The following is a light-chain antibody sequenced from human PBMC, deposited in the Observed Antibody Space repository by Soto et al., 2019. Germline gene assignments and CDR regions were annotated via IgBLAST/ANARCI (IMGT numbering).Light chain of an antibody. CDR1: SSNFGSNY. V-gene: IGLV1-47*01. Sequence: QSVLTQPPSASGTPGQRVTISCSGSSSNFGSNYVYWYQQLPGTAPKLLIYRNNQRPSGVPDRFSGSKSGTSASLAISGLRSEGEADYYCAAWDDSLSGRVFGGGTKLTVL. CDR3: AAWDDSLSGRV. J-gene: IGLJ3*02. CDR2: RNN.